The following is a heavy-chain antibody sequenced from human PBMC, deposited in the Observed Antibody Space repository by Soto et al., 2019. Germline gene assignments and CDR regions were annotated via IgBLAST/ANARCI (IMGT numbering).Heavy chain of an antibody. CDR3: ARHGVAYGGYASYYYYGMET. D-gene: IGHD4-17*01. J-gene: IGHJ6*02. CDR1: GGSISSSTYY. CDR2: IYYSGSA. V-gene: IGHV4-39*01. Sequence: QLQLQESGPGLVKPSETLSLTCTVSGGSISSSTYYWGWIRQPPGKGLEWIGMIYYSGSAYYNPSLKSRVTISIDTSKTPFSLRRSSVTAADTAVYYCARHGVAYGGYASYYYYGMETWGRGTRVTVCS.